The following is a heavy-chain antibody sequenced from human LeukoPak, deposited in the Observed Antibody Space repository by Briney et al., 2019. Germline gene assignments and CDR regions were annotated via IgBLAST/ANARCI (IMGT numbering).Heavy chain of an antibody. J-gene: IGHJ4*02. CDR2: INHSGST. CDR1: GGSFSAYY. Sequence: SETLSLTCAVYGGSFSAYYWSWIRQPPGKGLEWIGEINHSGSTNYNPSLKSRVTISVDTSKNQFSLKLSSVTAADTAVYYCARGKYYGSGSYLIGVRNSLFFDYWGQGTLVTVSS. CDR3: ARGKYYGSGSYLIGVRNSLFFDY. D-gene: IGHD3-10*01. V-gene: IGHV4-34*01.